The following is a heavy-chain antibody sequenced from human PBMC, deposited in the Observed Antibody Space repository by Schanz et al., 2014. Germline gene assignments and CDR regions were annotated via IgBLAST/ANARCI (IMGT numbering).Heavy chain of an antibody. V-gene: IGHV3-64*04. CDR3: AKGRFGELSAFDI. D-gene: IGHD3-10*01. CDR2: ISHDGYST. CDR1: GFTFSIYA. Sequence: VQLVESGGGLVKPGGSLRLSCAASGFTFSIYAMHWVRQAPGKGLEYVSAISHDGYSTYYADSVKGRFTISGDNSKNTLYLQMNSLRAEDTAVYYCAKGRFGELSAFDIWGQGTMVTVSS. J-gene: IGHJ3*02.